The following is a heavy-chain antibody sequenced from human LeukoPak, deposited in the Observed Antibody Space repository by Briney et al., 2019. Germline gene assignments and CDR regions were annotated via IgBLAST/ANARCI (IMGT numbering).Heavy chain of an antibody. CDR3: ARDAWQLVPNYYYYMDV. V-gene: IGHV4-4*07. J-gene: IGHJ6*03. D-gene: IGHD6-13*01. CDR2: ISTSGST. Sequence: SETLSLTCTVSGGSISSYYWSWIRQPAGKGLESIGHISTSGSTNYNPSLKSRVTISVDTSKNQFSLKLSSVTAADTAVYYCARDAWQLVPNYYYYMDVWGKGTTVTISS. CDR1: GGSISSYY.